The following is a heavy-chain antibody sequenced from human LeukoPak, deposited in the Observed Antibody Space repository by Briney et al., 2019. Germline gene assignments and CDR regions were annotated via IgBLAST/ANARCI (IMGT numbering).Heavy chain of an antibody. CDR2: IYYSGST. V-gene: IGHV4-31*03. J-gene: IGHJ2*01. CDR3: ARSKVPIAYWYFDL. Sequence: SETLSLTCTVSGGSISSGGYYWSWIRQHPGKGLEWIGYIYYSGSTYYNPSLKSRVTVSVDTSKNQFSLKLTSVTAADTAVYYCARSKVPIAYWYFDLWGRGTLVTVSS. CDR1: GGSISSGGYY. D-gene: IGHD2-21*01.